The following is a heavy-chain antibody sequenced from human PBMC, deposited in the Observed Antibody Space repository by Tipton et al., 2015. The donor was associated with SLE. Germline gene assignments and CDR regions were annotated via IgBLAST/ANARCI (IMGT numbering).Heavy chain of an antibody. D-gene: IGHD5-12*01. CDR1: GYTFTHYD. CDR3: ALRWPDTWTTVY. CDR2: MDPDNGKT. Sequence: QLVQSGAEVKKPGASVKVSCKASGYTFTHYDINWVRQATGQGLEWMGWMDPDNGKTGYAQKFQGRVTMTRDTSIGTAYMELSSLRSEDTAVYYCALRWPDTWTTVYWGQGTLVTVSS. V-gene: IGHV1-8*01. J-gene: IGHJ4*02.